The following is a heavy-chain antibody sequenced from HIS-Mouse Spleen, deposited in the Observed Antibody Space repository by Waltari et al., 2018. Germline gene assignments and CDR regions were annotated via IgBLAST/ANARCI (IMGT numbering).Heavy chain of an antibody. CDR1: GRSISSRSYS. V-gene: IGHV4-39*07. D-gene: IGHD6-13*01. CDR3: AREIPYSSSWYDWYFDL. CDR2: IYYSGST. Sequence: QLQLQESGPGLVKPSETLSLTCTVSGRSISSRSYSWGWIRPPPGTGLEWIGSIYYSGSTYYNPSLKSRVTISVDTSKNQFSLKLSSVTAADTAVYYCAREIPYSSSWYDWYFDLWGRGTLVTVSS. J-gene: IGHJ2*01.